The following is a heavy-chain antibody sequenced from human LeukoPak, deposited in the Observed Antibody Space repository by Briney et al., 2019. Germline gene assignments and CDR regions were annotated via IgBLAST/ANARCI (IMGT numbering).Heavy chain of an antibody. D-gene: IGHD3-10*01. J-gene: IGHJ5*02. CDR2: IYSGST. V-gene: IGHV4-59*01. CDR1: GASITSSY. Sequence: EPSETLSLTCSVSGASITSSYWSWIRQTPGKGLEWIGNIYSGSTNYNPSFESRVTVSLDTSKNQFSLRLTSVTAADTALYYCARDGYGSGSYGWFDPWGQGTLVTVSS. CDR3: ARDGYGSGSYGWFDP.